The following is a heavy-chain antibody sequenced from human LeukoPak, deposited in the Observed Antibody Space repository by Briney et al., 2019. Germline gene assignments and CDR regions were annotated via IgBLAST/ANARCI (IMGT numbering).Heavy chain of an antibody. J-gene: IGHJ4*02. CDR2: IYYSGST. Sequence: SETLSLTCTVSGGSISSGGYYWSWIRQHPGKGLEWIGYIYYSGSTYYNPSLKSRVTISVDTSKNQFSLKLSSVTAVDTAVYYCARVEYSYGFFFDYWGQGTLVTVSS. D-gene: IGHD5-18*01. V-gene: IGHV4-31*03. CDR1: GGSISSGGYY. CDR3: ARVEYSYGFFFDY.